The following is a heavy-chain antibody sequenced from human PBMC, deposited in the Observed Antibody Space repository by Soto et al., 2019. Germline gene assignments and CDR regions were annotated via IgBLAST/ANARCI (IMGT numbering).Heavy chain of an antibody. CDR1: GDSVTSNSAA. CDR3: ARSALGYSSGWYYFDY. D-gene: IGHD6-19*01. J-gene: IGHJ4*02. V-gene: IGHV6-1*01. CDR2: TYYRSKWYN. Sequence: SQTLSLTCAISGDSVTSNSAAWNWIRQSPSRGLEWLGRTYYRSKWYNDYAVSVKSRITINPDTSKNQFSLQLNSVTPEDTAVYYCARSALGYSSGWYYFDYRGQGTLVTVSS.